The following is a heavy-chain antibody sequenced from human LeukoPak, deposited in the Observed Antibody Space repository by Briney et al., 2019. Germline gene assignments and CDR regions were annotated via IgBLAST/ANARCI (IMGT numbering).Heavy chain of an antibody. D-gene: IGHD1-26*01. Sequence: SETLFLTCTVSGGSISSSSYYWGGIPQPPGKGLEWFGGIYYSGSTYYNPSLKSRVTISVDTSKNQFSLKLSSVTAADTAVYYCARQSGSHSYYYYGMDVWGQGTTVTVSS. CDR3: ARQSGSHSYYYYGMDV. CDR2: IYYSGST. J-gene: IGHJ6*02. CDR1: GGSISSSSYY. V-gene: IGHV4-39*01.